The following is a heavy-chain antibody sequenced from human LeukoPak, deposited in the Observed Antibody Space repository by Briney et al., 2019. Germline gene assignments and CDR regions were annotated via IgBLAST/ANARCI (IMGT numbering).Heavy chain of an antibody. Sequence: SVKVSCKASGGTFSSYAISWVRQTPGQGLEWMGGIIPIFGTANYAQKFQGRVTITADESTSTAYMELSSLRSEDTAVYYCARGIFGVVKRFDPWGQGTLVTVSS. D-gene: IGHD3-3*01. J-gene: IGHJ5*02. CDR3: ARGIFGVVKRFDP. CDR1: GGTFSSYA. V-gene: IGHV1-69*13. CDR2: IIPIFGTA.